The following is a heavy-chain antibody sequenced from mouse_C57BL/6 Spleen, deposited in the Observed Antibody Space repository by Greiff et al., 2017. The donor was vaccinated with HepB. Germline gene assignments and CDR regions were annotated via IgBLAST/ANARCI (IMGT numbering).Heavy chain of an antibody. CDR3: ARKDGSSYDY. CDR1: GYTFTSYW. J-gene: IGHJ2*01. Sequence: VQLQQPGAELVMPGASVKLSCKASGYTFTSYWMHWVKQRPGQGLEWIGEIDPSDSYTNYNQKFKGKSTLTVDKSSSTAYMQLSSLTSEDSAVYYCARKDGSSYDYWGQGTTLTDSS. V-gene: IGHV1-69*01. D-gene: IGHD1-1*01. CDR2: IDPSDSYT.